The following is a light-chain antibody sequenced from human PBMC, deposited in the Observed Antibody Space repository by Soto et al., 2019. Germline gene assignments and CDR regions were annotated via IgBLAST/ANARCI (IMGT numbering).Light chain of an antibody. CDR3: QQYSSSPLT. CDR2: GTS. Sequence: ENVLTQSPGTLSLSPGERATLSCRASQGVNRYYLAWYQQKPGQPPRLLIYGTSSRATGIPDRFSGSGSGTDFTLTISGLEPEDFAVYYCQQYSSSPLTFGGGTKVEIK. J-gene: IGKJ4*01. CDR1: QGVNRYY. V-gene: IGKV3-20*01.